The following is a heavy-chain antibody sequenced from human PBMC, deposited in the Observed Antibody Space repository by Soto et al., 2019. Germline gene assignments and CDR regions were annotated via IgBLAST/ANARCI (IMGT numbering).Heavy chain of an antibody. Sequence: GGSLRLSCAASRFTFNNYGMHWVRQAPGKGLEWVAVIWFDGSKKYYADSVKGRFTISRDNSKNTLYLQMNSLRVEDTAVYYCVRSEGGSVTRQYYFDSWGQGTLVTVSS. J-gene: IGHJ4*02. CDR2: IWFDGSKK. V-gene: IGHV3-33*01. D-gene: IGHD3-16*01. CDR1: RFTFNNYG. CDR3: VRSEGGSVTRQYYFDS.